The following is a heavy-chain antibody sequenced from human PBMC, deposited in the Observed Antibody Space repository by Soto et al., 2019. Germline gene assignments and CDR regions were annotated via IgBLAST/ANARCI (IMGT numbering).Heavy chain of an antibody. CDR1: GFTFSRYD. D-gene: IGHD1-26*01. CDR2: IGAGGQT. CDR3: AKRAHSGSYFAAFDV. Sequence: PGGSLRLSCAASGFTFSRYDIHWVRHITGKGLEWVSAIGAGGQTYYLGSVKGRFTISRENAKNSVYLQMNSLRAEDTALYYCAKRAHSGSYFAAFDVWGQGTMVTVSS. J-gene: IGHJ3*01. V-gene: IGHV3-13*01.